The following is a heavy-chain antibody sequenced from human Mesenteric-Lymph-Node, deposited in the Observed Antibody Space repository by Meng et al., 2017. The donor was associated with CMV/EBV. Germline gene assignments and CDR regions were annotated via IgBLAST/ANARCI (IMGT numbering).Heavy chain of an antibody. CDR3: AKGGNPLDY. CDR2: ISVSGGTT. D-gene: IGHD4-23*01. V-gene: IGHV3-23*01. Sequence: LSCAASGFTFSSYAMTWVRQAPGKGLEWVSSISVSGGTTNSADSVKGRFTISRDNTKDTLYVQMDSLRVEDTAIYYCAKGGNPLDYWGQGTLVTVSS. J-gene: IGHJ4*02. CDR1: GFTFSSYA.